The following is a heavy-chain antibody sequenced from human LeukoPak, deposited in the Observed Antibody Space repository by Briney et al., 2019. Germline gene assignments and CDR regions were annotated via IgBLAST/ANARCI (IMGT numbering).Heavy chain of an antibody. Sequence: GGSPRLSCAASGFDFSKYWMNWVRQAPGKGLEWVANIKHDDTEINYVDSVRGRFTVSRDNAKNSLYLQLNSLRHEDAAVYFCARGGYYNFWTGLADYWGLGTRVTVSS. CDR3: ARGGYYNFWTGLADY. J-gene: IGHJ4*02. CDR1: GFDFSKYW. V-gene: IGHV3-7*01. CDR2: IKHDDTEI. D-gene: IGHD3/OR15-3a*01.